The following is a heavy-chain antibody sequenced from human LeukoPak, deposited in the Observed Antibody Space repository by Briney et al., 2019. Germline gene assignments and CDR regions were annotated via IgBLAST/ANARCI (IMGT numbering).Heavy chain of an antibody. Sequence: SETLSLTCTVSGYSISSGYYWGWIRQPPGKGLEWIESIYHSGSTNYNPSLKSRVTISVDTSKNQFSLKLRSVTAADTAVYYCARGQTSVVTAIPYFFDYWGRGTLVTVSS. D-gene: IGHD2-21*02. CDR3: ARGQTSVVTAIPYFFDY. J-gene: IGHJ4*02. CDR1: GYSISSGYY. V-gene: IGHV4-38-2*02. CDR2: IYHSGST.